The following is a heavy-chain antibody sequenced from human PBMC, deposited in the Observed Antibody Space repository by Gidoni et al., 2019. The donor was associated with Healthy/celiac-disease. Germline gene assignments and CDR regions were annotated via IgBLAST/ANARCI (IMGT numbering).Heavy chain of an antibody. Sequence: EVQLVQSGAEVKKPGGSLKTPCKGSGYSFTRYWIGWVRQMPGKGLEWMGIIYTGDSNTRYSPSFQGQVTISADKSISTAYLQWSSLKASDTAMYYCARHNAQETLHGDYWGQGTLVTVSS. J-gene: IGHJ4*02. CDR2: IYTGDSNT. CDR3: ARHNAQETLHGDY. V-gene: IGHV5-51*01. D-gene: IGHD3-16*02. CDR1: GYSFTRYW.